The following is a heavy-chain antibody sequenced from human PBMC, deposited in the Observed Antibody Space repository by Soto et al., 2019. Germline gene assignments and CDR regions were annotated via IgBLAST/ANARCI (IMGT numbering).Heavy chain of an antibody. CDR1: KSIFTGYG. J-gene: IGHJ4*02. V-gene: IGHV3-33*01. CDR3: ARDGIGGTAFRGFFDY. D-gene: IGHD1-1*01. CDR2: IRFDGTDE. Sequence: GGSLRLSCAASKSIFTGYGMHWVRQTPGKGLEWVAVIRFDGTDEHYADSVKGRFTISRDNSKNMLYLQMNSLRVEDTALYYGARDGIGGTAFRGFFDYWGQGTLVTLSS.